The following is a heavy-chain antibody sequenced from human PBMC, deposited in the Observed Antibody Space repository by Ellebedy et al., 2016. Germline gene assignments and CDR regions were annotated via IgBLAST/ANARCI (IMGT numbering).Heavy chain of an antibody. Sequence: SETLSPTCAVSPDSTGDFYWNWNRQPPGRGLEWIGFAHHAGGTSYNPSLKSRVTASVDTAKNQISLKLTSVTAADTAVYYCAKWNAGWYGFDVWGQGTMVTVSS. CDR3: AKWNAGWYGFDV. CDR1: PDSTGDFY. CDR2: AHHAGGT. J-gene: IGHJ3*01. D-gene: IGHD6-19*01. V-gene: IGHV4-59*01.